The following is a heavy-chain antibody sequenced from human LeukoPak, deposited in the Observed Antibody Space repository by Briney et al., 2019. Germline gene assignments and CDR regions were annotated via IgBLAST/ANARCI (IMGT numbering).Heavy chain of an antibody. Sequence: PGGSLRLSCKASGFTLNNYALHWVRQAPGKGLEYVSAISKDGGSTYYGDSVGGRFTISRDNSKNTLYLQMGSLRVEDMAVYYCARALGWASSGPIDYWGQGTLVSVSS. CDR3: ARALGWASSGPIDY. J-gene: IGHJ4*02. V-gene: IGHV3-64*02. CDR2: ISKDGGST. D-gene: IGHD3-22*01. CDR1: GFTLNNYA.